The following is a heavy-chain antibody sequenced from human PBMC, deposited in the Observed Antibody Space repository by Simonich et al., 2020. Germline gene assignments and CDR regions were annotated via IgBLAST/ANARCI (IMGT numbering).Heavy chain of an antibody. CDR1: GFSLSNARMG. D-gene: IGHD3-9*01. Sequence: QVTLKESGPVLVKPTETLTLTCTVSGFSLSNARMGVSWIRQPPGKALEWLAHIFSNDAESYSTSLKSRLTNSKDTSKSQVVLTMTNMDPVDTATYYCARDYDILTGYYTFDYWGQGTLVTVSS. CDR3: ARDYDILTGYYTFDY. V-gene: IGHV2-26*02. J-gene: IGHJ4*02. CDR2: IFSNDAE.